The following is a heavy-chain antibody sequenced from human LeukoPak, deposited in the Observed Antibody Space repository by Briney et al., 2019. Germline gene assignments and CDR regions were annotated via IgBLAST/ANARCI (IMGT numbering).Heavy chain of an antibody. CDR2: ISSRSDTI. D-gene: IGHD3-9*01. CDR1: GFTFSSYS. J-gene: IGHJ4*02. Sequence: PGGSLRLSCAASGFTFSSYSMNWVRQAPGKGLEWVSYISSRSDTIYYTDSVKGRFTISRDNAKNSLYLQMNSLRAEDTAVCYCARDSYDILTGYRFDSWGQGTLVTVSS. V-gene: IGHV3-48*04. CDR3: ARDSYDILTGYRFDS.